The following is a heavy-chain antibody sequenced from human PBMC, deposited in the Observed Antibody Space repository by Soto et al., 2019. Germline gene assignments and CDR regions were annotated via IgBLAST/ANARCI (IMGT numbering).Heavy chain of an antibody. Sequence: QVQLVESGGGVVQPGRSLRLSCAASGFTFSSYAMHWVRQAPGKGLEWVAVISYDGSNKYYADSVKGRFTISRDNSKNTVYLQMNSLRAEDTAVYYCARCFGPAWSTSLVLGSGMDVWGQGTTVTVPS. CDR1: GFTFSSYA. CDR3: ARCFGPAWSTSLVLGSGMDV. CDR2: ISYDGSNK. J-gene: IGHJ6*02. V-gene: IGHV3-30-3*01. D-gene: IGHD2-2*01.